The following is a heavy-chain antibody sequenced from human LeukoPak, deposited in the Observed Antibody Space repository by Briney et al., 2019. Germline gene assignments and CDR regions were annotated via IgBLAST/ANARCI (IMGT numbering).Heavy chain of an antibody. Sequence: ASVKVSCKASGYTFTGYYMHWVRQAPGQGLEWMGWINPNSGGTNYAQKFKGRVTMTRETSISTAYMELSRLKSDDTAVYYCARDFTVATPSFDYWGQGTLVTVSS. CDR2: INPNSGGT. CDR1: GYTFTGYY. CDR3: ARDFTVATPSFDY. V-gene: IGHV1-2*02. J-gene: IGHJ4*02. D-gene: IGHD4-17*01.